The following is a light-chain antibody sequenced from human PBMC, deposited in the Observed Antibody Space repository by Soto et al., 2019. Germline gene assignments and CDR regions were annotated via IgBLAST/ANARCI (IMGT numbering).Light chain of an antibody. CDR2: RTN. CDR1: SGSVSTNNY. J-gene: IGLJ3*02. Sequence: QTVVTQEPSFSVSPGGTVTLTCALSSGSVSTNNYPSWCQQTPGQPPRTLIFRTNTRSSGVPDRFSGSILGSKAALTITGAQADDESDYYCVLYMGRGIGVFGGGTKXTVL. CDR3: VLYMGRGIGV. V-gene: IGLV8-61*01.